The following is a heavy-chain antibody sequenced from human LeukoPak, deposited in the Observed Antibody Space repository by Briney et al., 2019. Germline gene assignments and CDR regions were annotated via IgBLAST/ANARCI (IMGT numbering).Heavy chain of an antibody. V-gene: IGHV4-39*07. Sequence: SETLSLTCTVSGGSISSSSYYWGWIRQPPGKGLEWIGSIYYSGSAYYNPSLKSRLTMSVDTSKNQFSLKLSSVTAADTAVYYCARGLLSYYYGSGSYFPVYYFDYWGQGTLVTVSS. CDR1: GGSISSSSYY. CDR3: ARGLLSYYYGSGSYFPVYYFDY. D-gene: IGHD3-10*01. CDR2: IYYSGSA. J-gene: IGHJ4*02.